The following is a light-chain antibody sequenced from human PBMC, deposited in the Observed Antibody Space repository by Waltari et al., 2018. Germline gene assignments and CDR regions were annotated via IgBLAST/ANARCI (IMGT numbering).Light chain of an antibody. CDR2: DAS. CDR3: QKYVNLPAT. Sequence: EIVLTQSPGTLSLSPGERDTLSCRASQSVGRYLAWYQQKPGQAPRLLIYDASTRATGIPDRFSGSGSGTDFSLTISRLESEDFAVYYCQKYVNLPATFGQGTKVEIK. CDR1: QSVGRY. J-gene: IGKJ1*01. V-gene: IGKV3-20*01.